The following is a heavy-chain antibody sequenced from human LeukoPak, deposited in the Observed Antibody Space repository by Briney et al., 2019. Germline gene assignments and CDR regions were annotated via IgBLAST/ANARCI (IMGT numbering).Heavy chain of an antibody. CDR2: IHYSGSS. J-gene: IGHJ4*02. CDR3: VLAPNSNWFDF. V-gene: IGHV4-59*08. D-gene: IGHD5-24*01. CDR1: GGSISDFY. Sequence: SETLSLTCSVSGGSISDFYWTWIRQSPEKGLEWIGNIHYSGSSVYNPSLRSRVSMSIDRSLKQFFLKVTSVTAADTAVYYCVLAPNSNWFDFWGQGILVTVSS.